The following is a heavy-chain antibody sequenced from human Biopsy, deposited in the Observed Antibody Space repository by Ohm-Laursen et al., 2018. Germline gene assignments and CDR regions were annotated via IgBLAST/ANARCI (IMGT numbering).Heavy chain of an antibody. V-gene: IGHV4-39*01. CDR1: GGSISSSSTYY. CDR3: ARHPTGFWFDP. CDR2: IYNTETT. J-gene: IGHJ5*02. Sequence: SQTLSLTCTVSGGSISSSSTYYWAWLRQPPGKGLEWIGSIYNTETTFYNPSLKSRVTISIDTSKNQFSLNLSSVTGADTAVYYCARHPTGFWFDPWGQGTLVTVSS.